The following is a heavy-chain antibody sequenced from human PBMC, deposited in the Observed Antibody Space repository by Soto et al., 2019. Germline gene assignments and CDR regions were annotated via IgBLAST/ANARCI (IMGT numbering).Heavy chain of an antibody. Sequence: QPGGSLRLSCAASGFTFSSYAMSWVRQAPGKGLEWVSAISGSGGSTYYADSVKGRFTISRDNSKNTLYLQMNSLRAEDTAVYYCAKAGYDFWSGYSDYWGQGTLVTVSS. CDR2: ISGSGGST. CDR3: AKAGYDFWSGYSDY. J-gene: IGHJ4*02. V-gene: IGHV3-23*01. D-gene: IGHD3-3*01. CDR1: GFTFSSYA.